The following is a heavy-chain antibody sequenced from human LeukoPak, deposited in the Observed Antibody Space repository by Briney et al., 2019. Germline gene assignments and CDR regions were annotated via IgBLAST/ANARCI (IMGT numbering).Heavy chain of an antibody. CDR2: ISSSSSYI. CDR3: ARDNIAVAGTLDY. Sequence: GGSLRLSCAASGFTFSSYSMNWVRQAPGKGLEWVSSISSSSSYIYYADSVKGRFTISRDNAKNSLYLQMNSLRAEDTAVYYCARDNIAVAGTLDYWGQGTLVTVSS. D-gene: IGHD6-19*01. CDR1: GFTFSSYS. V-gene: IGHV3-21*04. J-gene: IGHJ4*02.